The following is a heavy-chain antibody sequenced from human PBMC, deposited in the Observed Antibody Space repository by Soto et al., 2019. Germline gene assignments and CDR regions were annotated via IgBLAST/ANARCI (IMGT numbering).Heavy chain of an antibody. CDR2: IYPHDSDT. J-gene: IGHJ4*02. CDR3: TRTPHRSDEAF. CDR1: GYSFPNYW. Sequence: LGESLKISCKGSGYSFPNYWIGWVRQMPGKGLEWMAMIYPHDSDTRYSPSFQGRVTISADKSGSTVFLQWSSLKASDTAMYYCTRTPHRSDEAFWGQGTQVTVSS. V-gene: IGHV5-51*01.